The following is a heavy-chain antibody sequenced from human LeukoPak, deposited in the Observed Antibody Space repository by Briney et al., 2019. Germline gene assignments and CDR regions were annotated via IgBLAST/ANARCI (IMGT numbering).Heavy chain of an antibody. CDR2: ISYDGSNK. CDR3: AKDRSTLTYYYFDY. Sequence: GGSLRLSCAASGFTFSNYAIHWVRQAPGKGLEWVAVISYDGSNKYYADSVKGRFTISRDNSKNTLYLQMNSLRAEDTAVYFCAKDRSTLTYYYFDYWGQGALVTVSS. CDR1: GFTFSNYA. D-gene: IGHD4-17*01. J-gene: IGHJ4*02. V-gene: IGHV3-30*14.